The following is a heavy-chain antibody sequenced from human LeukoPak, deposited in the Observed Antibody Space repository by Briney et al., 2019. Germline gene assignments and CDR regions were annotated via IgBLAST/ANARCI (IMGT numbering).Heavy chain of an antibody. J-gene: IGHJ5*02. V-gene: IGHV1-46*01. CDR1: GYTFTSYY. D-gene: IGHD3-3*01. CDR2: INPSGGST. CDR3: ARVDAREPITIFVPTRGNWFDP. Sequence: GASVKVSCKASGYTFTSYYMHWVRQAPGQGLEWMGIINPSGGSTSYAQKFQGRVTMTRDTSTSTVYMELSSLRSDDTAVYYCARVDAREPITIFVPTRGNWFDPWGQGTLVTVSS.